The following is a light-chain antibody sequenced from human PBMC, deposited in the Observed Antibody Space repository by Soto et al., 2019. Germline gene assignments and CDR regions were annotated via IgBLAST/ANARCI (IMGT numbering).Light chain of an antibody. CDR1: SSNIGAGYA. Sequence: QSVLTQSPSVSGAPGQRVTISCTGSSSNIGAGYAVHWYQHLPGTVPKLLIYGNNNRPSGVPDRFSGSKSGTSASLAITGLLAEDEADYYCQSFDNILNIWVFGGGTKLTVL. J-gene: IGLJ3*02. CDR3: QSFDNILNIWV. V-gene: IGLV1-40*01. CDR2: GNN.